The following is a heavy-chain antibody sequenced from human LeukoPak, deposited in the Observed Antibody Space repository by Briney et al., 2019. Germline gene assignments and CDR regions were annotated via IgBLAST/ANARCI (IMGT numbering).Heavy chain of an antibody. J-gene: IGHJ3*02. D-gene: IGHD6-13*01. V-gene: IGHV3-21*01. CDR1: GFTFSSYS. CDR3: ARPLAGDSSSWHPDAFDI. CDR2: ISSSSSYI. Sequence: KPGGSLRLSCAASGFTFSSYSMNWVRQAPGKGLEWVSSISSSSSYIYYADSVKGRFTISRDNAKNSLYLQMNSLRAEDTAVYYCARPLAGDSSSWHPDAFDIWGQGTMVTVSS.